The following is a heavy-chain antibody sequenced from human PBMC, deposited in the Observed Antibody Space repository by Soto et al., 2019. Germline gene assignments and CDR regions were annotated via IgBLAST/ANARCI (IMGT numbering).Heavy chain of an antibody. Sequence: PSETLSLTCTVSGGSISSFYWSWIRQPAGKGLEWIGRIYSGGRYNYNPSLKSRVTMSVDTSKSQFSLRLSSVTAADTALSYCATGSSKWEYWDQVTMVIACS. CDR1: GGSISSFY. J-gene: IGHJ4*02. CDR2: IYSGGRY. CDR3: ATGSSKWEY. V-gene: IGHV4-4*07. D-gene: IGHD1-26*01.